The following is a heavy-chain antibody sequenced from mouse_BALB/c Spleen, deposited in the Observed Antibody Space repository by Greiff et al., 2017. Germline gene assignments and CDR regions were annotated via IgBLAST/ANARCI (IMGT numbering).Heavy chain of an antibody. CDR1: GYSITSGYY. CDR3: AREGYYGSSHWYFDV. D-gene: IGHD1-1*01. Sequence: ESGPGLVKPSQSLSLTCSVTGYSITSGYYWNWIRQFPGNKLEWMGYISYDGSNNYNPSLKNRISITRDTSKNQFFLKLNSVTTEDTATYYCAREGYYGSSHWYFDVWGAGTTVTVSS. J-gene: IGHJ1*01. V-gene: IGHV3-6*02. CDR2: ISYDGSN.